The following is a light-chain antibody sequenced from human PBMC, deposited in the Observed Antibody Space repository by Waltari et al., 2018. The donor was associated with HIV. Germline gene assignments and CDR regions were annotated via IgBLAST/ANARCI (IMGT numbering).Light chain of an antibody. Sequence: QSALTQPASVSGSPGQSIPISCPGSSSHVGFYNSVSWYQQHPGKAPKLMIYEVSKRPSGVSNRFSGSKSGNTASLTSSGHQAEDEADYYCSSYTTRNTRVFGGGTTLTVL. CDR2: EVS. J-gene: IGLJ3*02. V-gene: IGLV2-14*01. CDR1: SSHVGFYNS. CDR3: SSYTTRNTRV.